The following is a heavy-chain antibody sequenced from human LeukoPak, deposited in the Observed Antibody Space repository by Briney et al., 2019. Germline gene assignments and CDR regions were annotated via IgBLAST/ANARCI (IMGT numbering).Heavy chain of an antibody. J-gene: IGHJ3*02. CDR3: AMLSGGGVFDI. D-gene: IGHD2-15*01. Sequence: PSETLSLTCSVSRGSIGNYFWNWIRQPAGKALEWIGRIYTSGTPNYNPSLRSRVTISIDNSKSQFTLNLMSVTAADTAVYYCAMLSGGGVFDIWSPGTMVTVSS. CDR2: IYTSGTP. V-gene: IGHV4-4*07. CDR1: RGSIGNYF.